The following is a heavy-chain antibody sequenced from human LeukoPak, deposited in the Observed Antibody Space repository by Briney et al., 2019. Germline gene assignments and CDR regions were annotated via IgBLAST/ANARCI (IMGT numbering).Heavy chain of an antibody. CDR2: MYHTGST. Sequence: SETLSLTCTISGGSVTSDFWGWIRQSPGKGLEWLGYMYHTGSTNYNPSLLSRVAMSADTSKNQFSLKLNSVTAADTAVYFCARIRSLVTTHWGPGTLVTVSS. CDR1: GGSVTSDF. V-gene: IGHV4-59*02. J-gene: IGHJ4*02. D-gene: IGHD2-21*02. CDR3: ARIRSLVTTH.